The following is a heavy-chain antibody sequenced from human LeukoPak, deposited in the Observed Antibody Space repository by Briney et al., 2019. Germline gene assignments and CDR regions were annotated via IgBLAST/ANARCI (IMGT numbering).Heavy chain of an antibody. CDR3: ARDRGSSGWYGEGYFDY. V-gene: IGHV4-59*01. D-gene: IGHD6-19*01. CDR2: IYYSGRT. CDR1: GXSISSYF. Sequence: SETLSLTCTVSGXSISSYFWSWIRQPPGKGLEWIGHIYYSGRTNYSPSLKSRVTISVDTSKNQFSLILSSVTAADTAVYYCARDRGSSGWYGEGYFDYWGQGILVTVSP. J-gene: IGHJ4*02.